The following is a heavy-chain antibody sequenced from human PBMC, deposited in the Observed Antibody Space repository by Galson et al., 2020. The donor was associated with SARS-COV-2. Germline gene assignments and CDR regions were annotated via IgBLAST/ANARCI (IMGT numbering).Heavy chain of an antibody. Sequence: GGSLRLSCAASGFTFSTYWMHWVRQAPGKGLVWVSRINSDGSSTSSADSVRGRFTISRDNAKNTLYLQMNSLRAEDTAVYYCAKEYDYDSRGPLDTVEIGGKGGMVVFSS. CDR3: AKEYDYDSRGPLDTVEI. CDR1: GFTFSTYW. V-gene: IGHV3-74*01. CDR2: INSDGSST. J-gene: IGHJ3*02. D-gene: IGHD3-22*01.